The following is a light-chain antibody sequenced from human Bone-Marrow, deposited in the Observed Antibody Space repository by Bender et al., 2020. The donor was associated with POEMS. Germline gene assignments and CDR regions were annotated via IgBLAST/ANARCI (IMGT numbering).Light chain of an antibody. J-gene: IGLJ3*02. CDR2: SSH. Sequence: QSVLTQPPSASGTPGQRVTIPCSGGSSNIGAHAVNWYQHLPGTAPKLLIYSSHRRPSEVPDRFSGSRSGTSASLAIGGVQSEDEADYYCAVWDDSLNGWVFGGGTKLTVL. CDR3: AVWDDSLNGWV. V-gene: IGLV1-44*01. CDR1: SSNIGAHA.